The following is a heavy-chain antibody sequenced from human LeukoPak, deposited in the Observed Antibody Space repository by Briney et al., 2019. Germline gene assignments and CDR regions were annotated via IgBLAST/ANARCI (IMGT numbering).Heavy chain of an antibody. V-gene: IGHV3-33*01. CDR1: GFTFSKYG. CDR2: IWYDGRTK. CDR3: ARDFEYSSSTGVY. Sequence: GRSLRLSCAASGFTFSKYGIHWVRQAPGKGLEWVAVIWYDGRTKYYADSVKGRFTISRDNSKNTLYLQMNSLRAEDTAVYYYARDFEYSSSTGVYWGQGTLVTVSS. D-gene: IGHD5-12*01. J-gene: IGHJ4*02.